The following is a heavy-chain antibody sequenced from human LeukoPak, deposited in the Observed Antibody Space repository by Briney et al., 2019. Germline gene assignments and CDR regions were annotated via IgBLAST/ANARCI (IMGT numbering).Heavy chain of an antibody. V-gene: IGHV3-74*01. Sequence: GGSLRLSCAASGFTFNTYWMHWVRQAPGKGLVWVSRINGDGRNINYADSVRGRFTISRDNAKNTLYLQMNTLRVEDTAVYYCTRDLMDYDVSTGLHHYYMDVWGQGTTVTVSS. CDR3: TRDLMDYDVSTGLHHYYMDV. CDR1: GFTFNTYW. J-gene: IGHJ6*02. D-gene: IGHD3-9*01. CDR2: INGDGRNI.